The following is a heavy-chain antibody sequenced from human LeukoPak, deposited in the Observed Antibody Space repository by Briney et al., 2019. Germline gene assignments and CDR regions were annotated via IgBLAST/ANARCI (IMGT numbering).Heavy chain of an antibody. J-gene: IGHJ4*02. V-gene: IGHV3-21*01. Sequence: GGSLRLSCAASGFTFSSYSMSWVRQAPGKGLEWVSSISSSKTYIYYADSVKGRFTISRDNVKNSLYLQMNSLRAEGTAVYYCAKDSDYYYGSGNHLDYWGQGTLVTVSS. CDR3: AKDSDYYYGSGNHLDY. D-gene: IGHD3-10*01. CDR1: GFTFSSYS. CDR2: ISSSKTYI.